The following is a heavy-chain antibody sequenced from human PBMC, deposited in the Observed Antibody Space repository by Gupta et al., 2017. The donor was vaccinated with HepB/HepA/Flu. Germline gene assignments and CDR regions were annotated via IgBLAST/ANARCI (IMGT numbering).Heavy chain of an antibody. CDR3: ARLLRSSSWYLGWFDP. D-gene: IGHD6-13*01. Sequence: QVQLQESGPGLVKPSETLYLTCTVSGGSISSYYWSWIRQPPGKGLEWIGYIYYSGSTNYNPSLKSRVTISVDTSKNQFSLKLSSVTAADTAVYYCARLLRSSSWYLGWFDPWGQGTLVTVSS. J-gene: IGHJ5*02. CDR1: GGSISSYY. V-gene: IGHV4-59*08. CDR2: IYYSGST.